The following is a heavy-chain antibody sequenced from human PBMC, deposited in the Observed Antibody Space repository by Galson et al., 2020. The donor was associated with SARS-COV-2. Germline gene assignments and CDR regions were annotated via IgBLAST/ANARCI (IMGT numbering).Heavy chain of an antibody. J-gene: IGHJ4*02. CDR1: GYTFTSYA. CDR3: ATGGSIYYFDY. D-gene: IGHD3-16*01. Sequence: RQVASVKVSCKASGYTFTSYAMHWVRQAPGQRLEWMGWINAGNGNTKYSQKFQGRVTITRDTSASTAYMELSSLRSEDTAVYYCATGGSIYYFDYWGQGTLVTVSS. V-gene: IGHV1-3*01. CDR2: INAGNGNT.